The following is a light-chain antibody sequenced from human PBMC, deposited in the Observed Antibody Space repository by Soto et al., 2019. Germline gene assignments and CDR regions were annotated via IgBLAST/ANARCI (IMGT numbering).Light chain of an antibody. CDR3: QQYGSSPQN. CDR2: GAS. Sequence: EIVLTQSPGTLSLSPGERATLSCRASQSVSSSYLAWYQQKPGQAPRLLIYGASSRSTGIPDRFSGCGSGTDFTLTISRLEPEDFAVYYCQQYGSSPQNFGGGTKVEIK. J-gene: IGKJ4*01. V-gene: IGKV3-20*01. CDR1: QSVSSSY.